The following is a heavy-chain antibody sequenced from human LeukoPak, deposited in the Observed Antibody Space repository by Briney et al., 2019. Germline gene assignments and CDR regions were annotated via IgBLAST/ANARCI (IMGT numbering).Heavy chain of an antibody. Sequence: SETLSLTCTVSGASISSSSYYWGWIRQPPGKGLEWIGSFYYSGSTYYNPSPKSRATISVDTSKNQFSLKLSSVTAADTALYYCARHRCGSISCSFDYWGQGTLVTVSS. CDR3: ARHRCGSISCSFDY. CDR1: GASISSSSYY. CDR2: FYYSGST. J-gene: IGHJ4*02. V-gene: IGHV4-39*01. D-gene: IGHD2-2*01.